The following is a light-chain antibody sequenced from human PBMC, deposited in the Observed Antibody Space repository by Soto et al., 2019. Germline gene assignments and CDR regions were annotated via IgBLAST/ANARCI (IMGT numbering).Light chain of an antibody. V-gene: IGKV3-11*01. CDR1: QSVSSY. CDR2: DAS. J-gene: IGKJ4*01. Sequence: EIVLTQSPATLSLSPGERATLSCRASQSVSSYLAWYQQKPGQAPRLLIYDASNRATGITARFSGSGSGTDFTLTISSLEPEDFAVYYCQQRSNWLSLTFGGGTKVEIK. CDR3: QQRSNWLSLT.